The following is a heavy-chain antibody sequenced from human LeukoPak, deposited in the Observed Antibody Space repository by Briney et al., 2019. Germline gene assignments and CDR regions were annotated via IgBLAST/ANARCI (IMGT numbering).Heavy chain of an antibody. CDR2: ISSSSSTI. CDR1: GFTFSSYS. Sequence: GGSLRLSCAASGFTFSSYSMNWVRQAPGKGLEWVSSISSSSSTIYYADSVKGRFTISRDNAKNSLYLQMNSLRAEDTAVYYCARASFRRGYSGYDLDYWGQGTLVTVSS. CDR3: ARASFRRGYSGYDLDY. J-gene: IGHJ4*02. V-gene: IGHV3-21*04. D-gene: IGHD5-12*01.